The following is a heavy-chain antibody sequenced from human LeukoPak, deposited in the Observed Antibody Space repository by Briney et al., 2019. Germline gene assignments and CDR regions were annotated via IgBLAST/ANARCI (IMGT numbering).Heavy chain of an antibody. Sequence: GSLILSCAASGFTFSSYAMSWVRQAPGKGLEWVSAISGSGGSTYYADSVKGRFTISRDNSKNTLYLQMNSLRAEDTAVYYCAKDWPPYYYDSSGYYYSPEYFDYWGQGTLVTVSS. V-gene: IGHV3-23*01. CDR3: AKDWPPYYYDSSGYYYSPEYFDY. CDR2: ISGSGGST. J-gene: IGHJ4*02. CDR1: GFTFSSYA. D-gene: IGHD3-22*01.